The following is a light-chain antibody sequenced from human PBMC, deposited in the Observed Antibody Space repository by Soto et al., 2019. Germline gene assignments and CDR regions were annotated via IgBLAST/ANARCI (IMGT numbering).Light chain of an antibody. CDR1: QSVSSN. V-gene: IGKV3-15*01. CDR3: QQNNNWCLYT. J-gene: IGKJ2*01. Sequence: EIVMTQSPATLSVSPGERATLSCRASQSVSSNLAWYQQKPGQAPRLLIYGASTRATGIPARFSGSGSGTAFTLTTSSLQHEDFAAYYCQQNNNWCLYTSGQGTKLEIK. CDR2: GAS.